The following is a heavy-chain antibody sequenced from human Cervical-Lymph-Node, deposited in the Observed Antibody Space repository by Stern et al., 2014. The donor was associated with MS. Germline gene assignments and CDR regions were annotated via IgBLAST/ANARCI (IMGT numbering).Heavy chain of an antibody. J-gene: IGHJ5*02. V-gene: IGHV1-58*01. CDR2: VVGLNGAV. CDR1: GFTFSQSA. D-gene: IGHD3-3*01. Sequence: QLVQSGPEVKKPGTSVKVSCKASGFTFSQSAVQWLRQARGPRLALVGWVVGLNGAVIYAPKFQERVTFTRDKFTSTAYLELSSLTSEDTAIYYCASERYTYYDDQRPPGGFDPWGQGTLVTVSS. CDR3: ASERYTYYDDQRPPGGFDP.